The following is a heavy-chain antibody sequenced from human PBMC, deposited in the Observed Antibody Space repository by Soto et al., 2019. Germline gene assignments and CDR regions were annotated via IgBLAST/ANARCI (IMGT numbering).Heavy chain of an antibody. D-gene: IGHD6-19*01. J-gene: IGHJ4*02. CDR1: GFTFSSYA. CDR2: ISYDGSQD. Sequence: LRLSCAASGFTFSSYAMSWVRQAPGKGLEWVAGISYDGSQDFYIDSVKGRFTIFRDNSMNTLYLQMSSLRPEDTAVYYCAKDHSSGWYNSPASLDYWGQGTLVTVSS. V-gene: IGHV3-30*18. CDR3: AKDHSSGWYNSPASLDY.